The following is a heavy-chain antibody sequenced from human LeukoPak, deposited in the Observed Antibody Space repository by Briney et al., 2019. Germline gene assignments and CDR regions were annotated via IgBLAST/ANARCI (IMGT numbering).Heavy chain of an antibody. CDR1: GFTFSNYE. V-gene: IGHV3-48*03. CDR3: AGTYPHDYGDYVEYFQY. CDR2: ISSSGNIV. Sequence: GGSLRLSCAASGFTFSNYEMNWVPQAPGKGLEWVSYISSSGNIVYYADSLKGRFTISRDNAKNSMYLVISSLRAEDTAVYYCAGTYPHDYGDYVEYFQYWGQGTLVTVSS. D-gene: IGHD4-17*01. J-gene: IGHJ1*01.